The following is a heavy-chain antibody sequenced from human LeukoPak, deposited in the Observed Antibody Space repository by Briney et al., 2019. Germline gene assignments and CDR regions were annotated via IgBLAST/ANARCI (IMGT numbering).Heavy chain of an antibody. J-gene: IGHJ4*02. D-gene: IGHD5-18*01. CDR1: GFTFSSYW. Sequence: GGSLRLSCAASGFTFSSYWMSWVRQAPGKGLEWVANIKQDGSEKCYVDSVKGRFTISRDNAKNSLYLQMNTLRAEDTAAYYCASGYKYGYLFDYWGQGTLVTVSS. CDR2: IKQDGSEK. CDR3: ASGYKYGYLFDY. V-gene: IGHV3-7*01.